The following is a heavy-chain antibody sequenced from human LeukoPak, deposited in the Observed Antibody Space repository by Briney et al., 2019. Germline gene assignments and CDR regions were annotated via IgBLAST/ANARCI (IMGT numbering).Heavy chain of an antibody. J-gene: IGHJ4*02. Sequence: ASVKVSCKASGYTFTNYYMHWVRQAPGQGLEWMGIINPSGGITNYAQKFQGRVTMTRDMSTSTVYMELSSLRSEDTAVYYCARSGYNWNYVRYDYWGQGTLVTVSS. V-gene: IGHV1-46*01. CDR1: GYTFTNYY. CDR2: INPSGGIT. CDR3: ARSGYNWNYVRYDY. D-gene: IGHD1-7*01.